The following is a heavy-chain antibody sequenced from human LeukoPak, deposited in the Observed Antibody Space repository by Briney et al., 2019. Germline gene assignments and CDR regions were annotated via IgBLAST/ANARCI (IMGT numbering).Heavy chain of an antibody. D-gene: IGHD3-3*01. Sequence: GGSLRLSCAASGFTFSSYAMNWVRQAPGKGLEWVAVISSDGSIKVYADSVKGRFTLSRDNSINTVDLQMNSLRAEDTAVYYCVKEYHSRGFGAYFDYWGQGTLVTVSS. J-gene: IGHJ4*02. CDR3: VKEYHSRGFGAYFDY. V-gene: IGHV3-30*18. CDR2: ISSDGSIK. CDR1: GFTFSSYA.